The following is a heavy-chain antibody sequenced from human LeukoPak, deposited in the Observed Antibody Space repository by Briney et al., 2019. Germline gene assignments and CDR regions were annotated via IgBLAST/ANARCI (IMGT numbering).Heavy chain of an antibody. D-gene: IGHD3-10*01. CDR1: GYTFTSYA. J-gene: IGHJ6*03. V-gene: IGHV1-69*13. CDR3: ARDSMVRGFIIYYYHMDV. Sequence: ASVKVSCKASGYTFTSYAISWVRQAPGQGLEWMGGIIPIFGTANYAQKFQGRVTITADESTSTAYMELSSLRSEDTAVYYCARDSMVRGFIIYYYHMDVWGKGTTVTVSS. CDR2: IIPIFGTA.